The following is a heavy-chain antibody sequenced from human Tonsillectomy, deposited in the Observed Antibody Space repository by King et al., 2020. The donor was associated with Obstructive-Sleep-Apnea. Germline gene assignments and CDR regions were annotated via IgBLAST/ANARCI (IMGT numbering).Heavy chain of an antibody. Sequence: VQLVESGGGLVKPGGSLRLSCAASGFTFSSYSMNWVRQAPGKGLEWVSSISSSSSYIYYADSVKGRFTISRDNAKNSLYLQMNSLRAEDTAVYYCARWETLYYDILTGYYSDAFDSWGPGTMVTVSS. CDR2: ISSSSSYI. J-gene: IGHJ3*02. D-gene: IGHD3-9*01. CDR1: GFTFSSYS. CDR3: ARWETLYYDILTGYYSDAFDS. V-gene: IGHV3-21*01.